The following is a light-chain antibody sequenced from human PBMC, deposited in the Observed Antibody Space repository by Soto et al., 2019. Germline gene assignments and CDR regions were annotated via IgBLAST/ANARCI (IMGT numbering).Light chain of an antibody. Sequence: QSVLTQPPSASGTPGQRVTISCSGSSSNIGSNTVNWYQQLPGTAPKLLIYSNNQRPSGVHDRFSGSKSGTSASLAISGLHPEDEADYYCEAWDDSLSGLYVFGTGTKLTVL. CDR3: EAWDDSLSGLYV. CDR1: SSNIGSNT. J-gene: IGLJ1*01. CDR2: SNN. V-gene: IGLV1-44*01.